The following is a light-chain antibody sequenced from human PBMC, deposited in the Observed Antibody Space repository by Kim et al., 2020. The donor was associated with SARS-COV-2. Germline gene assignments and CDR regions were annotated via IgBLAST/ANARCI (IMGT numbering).Light chain of an antibody. CDR1: RFEDKY. V-gene: IGLV3-1*01. J-gene: IGLJ2*01. Sequence: SYELTQPPSASVSPGQTASITCSGDRFEDKYAYVYQQKPRQSTVLVIYHYSKQPSGTPERFPGSNSGNTTTLTLSRTGARDEDDYYFQAWASSTDVV. CDR2: HYS. CDR3: QAWASSTDVV.